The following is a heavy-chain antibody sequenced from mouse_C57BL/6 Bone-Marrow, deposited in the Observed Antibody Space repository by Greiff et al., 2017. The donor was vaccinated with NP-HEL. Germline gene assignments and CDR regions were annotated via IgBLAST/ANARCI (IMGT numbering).Heavy chain of an antibody. CDR3: ARITTVPDY. CDR1: GFTFSDYY. J-gene: IGHJ2*01. D-gene: IGHD1-1*01. V-gene: IGHV5-16*01. Sequence: EVQRVESEGGLVQPGSSMKLSCTASGFTFSDYYMAWVRQVPEKGLEWVANINYDGSSTYYLDSLKSRFIISRDNAKNILYLQMSSLKSEDTATYYCARITTVPDYWGQGTTLTVSS. CDR2: INYDGSST.